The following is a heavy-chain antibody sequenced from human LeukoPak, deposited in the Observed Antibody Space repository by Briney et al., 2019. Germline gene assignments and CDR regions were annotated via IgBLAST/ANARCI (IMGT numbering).Heavy chain of an antibody. J-gene: IGHJ4*02. V-gene: IGHV1-8*01. Sequence: GASVKVPCKASGYTFTGYDINWVRQATGQGLEWMGWMNPNTGDTGYAQKFQGRVTMTRNSSIDTAYMELSGLRSEDTAVYYCTRGSLSGSSRDYWGQGSLLSVSS. CDR2: MNPNTGDT. D-gene: IGHD1-26*01. CDR1: GYTFTGYD. CDR3: TRGSLSGSSRDY.